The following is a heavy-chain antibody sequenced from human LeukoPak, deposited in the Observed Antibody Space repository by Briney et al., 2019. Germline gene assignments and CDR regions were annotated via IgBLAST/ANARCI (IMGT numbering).Heavy chain of an antibody. Sequence: GRSLRLSCAASGFTFSSYGMHWVRQAPGKGLEWVAVISYDGSNKYYADSVKGRFTISRDNSKNTLYLQMNSLRAEDTAVYYCAKDAFVSGWYYFDYWGQGLLVTVSS. CDR3: AKDAFVSGWYYFDY. D-gene: IGHD6-19*01. V-gene: IGHV3-30*18. CDR1: GFTFSSYG. CDR2: ISYDGSNK. J-gene: IGHJ4*02.